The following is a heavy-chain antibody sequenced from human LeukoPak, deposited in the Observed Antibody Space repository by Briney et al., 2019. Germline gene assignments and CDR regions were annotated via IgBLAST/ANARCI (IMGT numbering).Heavy chain of an antibody. CDR3: ARHPYAYYYYMDV. CDR1: GYSISSGYY. V-gene: IGHV4-38-2*01. J-gene: IGHJ6*03. D-gene: IGHD2-8*01. Sequence: PSETLSLTCAVSGYSISSGYYWGWIRQPPGKGLEWIGSIYHSGSTYYNPSLKSRVTISVDTSKNQFSLKLSSVTAADTAVYYCARHPYAYYYYMDVWGKGTTVTVSS. CDR2: IYHSGST.